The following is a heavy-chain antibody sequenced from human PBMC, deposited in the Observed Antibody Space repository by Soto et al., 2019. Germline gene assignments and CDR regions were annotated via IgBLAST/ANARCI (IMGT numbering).Heavy chain of an antibody. V-gene: IGHV1-69*13. Sequence: SVKVSCKASGGTFSSYAISWVRQAPGQGLEWMRGIIPIFGTANYAQKFQGRVTITADESTSTAYMELSSLRSEDTAVYYCARGYIGYSNYREVMGVWRQGTTVTVSS. D-gene: IGHD4-4*01. CDR2: IIPIFGTA. CDR3: ARGYIGYSNYREVMGV. CDR1: GGTFSSYA. J-gene: IGHJ6*02.